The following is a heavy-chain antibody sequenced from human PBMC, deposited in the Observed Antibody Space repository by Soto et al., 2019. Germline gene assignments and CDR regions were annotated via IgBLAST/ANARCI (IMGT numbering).Heavy chain of an antibody. D-gene: IGHD3-22*01. CDR2: ISWNSGSI. V-gene: IGHV3-9*01. Sequence: GGSLRLSCAASGFTFDDYAMHWVRQAPGKGLEWVSGISWNSGSIGYADSVKGRFTISRDNAKNSLYLQMNSLRAEDTALYYCAKDGPRMDYYDSGPPDFDYWGQGT. J-gene: IGHJ4*02. CDR1: GFTFDDYA. CDR3: AKDGPRMDYYDSGPPDFDY.